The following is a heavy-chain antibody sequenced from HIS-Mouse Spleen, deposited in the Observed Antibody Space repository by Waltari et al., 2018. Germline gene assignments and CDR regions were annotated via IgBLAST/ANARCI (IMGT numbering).Heavy chain of an antibody. J-gene: IGHJ3*02. Sequence: QLQLQESGPGLVKPSETLSLTCTVPGGSISSSSYYWGGIRQPPGKGLEWIGSIYYSGSTYYNPSLKSRVTISVDTSKNQFSLKLSSVTAADTAVYYCAREFGLLPPISSRDYDAFDIWGQGTMVTVSS. CDR2: IYYSGST. CDR1: GGSISSSSYY. CDR3: AREFGLLPPISSRDYDAFDI. D-gene: IGHD3-10*01. V-gene: IGHV4-39*07.